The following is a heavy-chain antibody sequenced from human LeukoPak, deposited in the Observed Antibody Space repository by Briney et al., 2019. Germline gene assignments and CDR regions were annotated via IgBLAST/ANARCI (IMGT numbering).Heavy chain of an antibody. CDR1: GFTFSNYG. Sequence: GGSLRLSCTASGFTFSNYGIHWVRQAPGKGLEWVSVIYSGGSTYYADSVKGRFTISRDNSKNTLYLQMNSLRAEDTAVYYCARDGRLGYCSGGSCSDAFDIWGQGTMVTVSS. CDR3: ARDGRLGYCSGGSCSDAFDI. CDR2: IYSGGST. D-gene: IGHD2-15*01. J-gene: IGHJ3*02. V-gene: IGHV3-66*01.